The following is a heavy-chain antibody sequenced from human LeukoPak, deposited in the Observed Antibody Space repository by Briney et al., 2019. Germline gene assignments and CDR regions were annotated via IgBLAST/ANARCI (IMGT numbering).Heavy chain of an antibody. Sequence: GGSLRLSCAASGFTFSSYAMHWVRQAPGKGLEWVAVISYDGSNKYYADSVKGRFAISRDNSKNTLYLQMNSLRSEDTAVYYCARGWRVRLTGPTVGSNWFDPWGQGTLVTVSS. CDR3: ARGWRVRLTGPTVGSNWFDP. J-gene: IGHJ5*02. V-gene: IGHV3-30*09. D-gene: IGHD3-9*01. CDR1: GFTFSSYA. CDR2: ISYDGSNK.